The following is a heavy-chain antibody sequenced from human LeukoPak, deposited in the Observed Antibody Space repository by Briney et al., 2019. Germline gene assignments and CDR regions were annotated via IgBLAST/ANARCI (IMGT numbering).Heavy chain of an antibody. V-gene: IGHV3-33*01. CDR2: IWYDGSNK. CDR3: ARGHSSTSPMDY. J-gene: IGHJ4*02. Sequence: PGRSLRLSCAASGYTFSSYGMHWVRQAPGKGLEWVAVIWYDGSNKYYADSVKGRFTISRDNSKNGLYLQMNSLRAEDTAVYYCARGHSSTSPMDYWGQGTLVTVSS. D-gene: IGHD2-2*01. CDR1: GYTFSSYG.